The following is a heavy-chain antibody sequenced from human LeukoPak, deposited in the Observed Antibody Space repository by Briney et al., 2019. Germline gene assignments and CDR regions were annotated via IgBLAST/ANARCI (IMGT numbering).Heavy chain of an antibody. D-gene: IGHD3/OR15-3a*01. CDR1: GFTFSSYA. Sequence: GGSLRLSCAASGFTFSSYAMSWVRQAPGKGLEWVSAISGSGGSTCYADSVKGRFTISRDNSKNTLYLQMNSLRAEDTAVYYCARDRGDFWTGYYTNYFDYWGQGTLVTVSS. V-gene: IGHV3-23*01. J-gene: IGHJ4*02. CDR3: ARDRGDFWTGYYTNYFDY. CDR2: ISGSGGST.